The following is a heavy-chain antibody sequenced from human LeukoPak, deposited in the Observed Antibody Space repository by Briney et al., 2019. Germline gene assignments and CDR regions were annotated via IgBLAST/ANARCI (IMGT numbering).Heavy chain of an antibody. J-gene: IGHJ4*02. V-gene: IGHV5-51*01. CDR1: GYSFTNYW. CDR3: VRRTTGEYYFDY. Sequence: GESLKISCKGFGYSFTNYWIGWVRQMPGKGLEWLGVIYPGDSDTRYSPSFQGQVNISADKSISTAYLQWSSLKASDTAMYYCVRRTTGEYYFDYWGQGTLVTVSS. CDR2: IYPGDSDT. D-gene: IGHD7-27*01.